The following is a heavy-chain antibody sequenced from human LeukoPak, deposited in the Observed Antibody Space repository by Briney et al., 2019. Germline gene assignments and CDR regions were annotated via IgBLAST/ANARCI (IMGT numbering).Heavy chain of an antibody. D-gene: IGHD3-10*01. J-gene: IGHJ4*02. Sequence: ASVKVSCKASGYTFTSYGISWVRQAPGQGLEWMGWISAYNGNTNYAQKLQGRVTMTTDTSTSTAYMELRSLRSDDTAVYYCARARFYGSGSYYFDYWSQGTLVTVSS. CDR3: ARARFYGSGSYYFDY. CDR1: GYTFTSYG. CDR2: ISAYNGNT. V-gene: IGHV1-18*01.